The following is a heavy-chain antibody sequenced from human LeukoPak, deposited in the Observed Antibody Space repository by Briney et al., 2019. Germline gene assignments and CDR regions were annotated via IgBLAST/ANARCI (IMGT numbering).Heavy chain of an antibody. V-gene: IGHV3-23*01. J-gene: IGHJ4*02. Sequence: PGGSLRLSCAASGFTFSSYAMSWVRQAPGKGLEWVSGISGHGGSTYYADSVKGRFTMSRDNSKNTLSLQMNSLRAEDTAVYYCARVGDTMVRGHYYFDYWGQGTLVTVSS. CDR1: GFTFSSYA. CDR2: ISGHGGST. CDR3: ARVGDTMVRGHYYFDY. D-gene: IGHD3-10*01.